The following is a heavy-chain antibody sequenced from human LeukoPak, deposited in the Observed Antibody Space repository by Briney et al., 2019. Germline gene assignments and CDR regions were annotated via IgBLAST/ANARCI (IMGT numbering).Heavy chain of an antibody. J-gene: IGHJ6*03. CDR3: AREGVGSGFYYYYYMDV. CDR2: IIPIFGTA. CDR1: GGTFSSYA. Sequence: GASVKVSCKASGGTFSSYAISWVRQAPGQGLEWMGGIIPIFGTANYAQKFQGRVTITADESTSTAYMELSSLRSEDTAVYYCAREGVGSGFYYYYYMDVWGKGTTVTISS. D-gene: IGHD3-10*01. V-gene: IGHV1-69*13.